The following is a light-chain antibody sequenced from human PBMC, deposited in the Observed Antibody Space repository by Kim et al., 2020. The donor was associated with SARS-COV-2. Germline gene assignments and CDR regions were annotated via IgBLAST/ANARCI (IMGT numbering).Light chain of an antibody. V-gene: IGLV3-19*01. CDR1: TLRTYY. J-gene: IGLJ2*01. CDR3: NSRDNSGNHLV. CDR2: GRN. Sequence: ALGQTVRITCPGDTLRTYYASWYQQKAGQAPVLVIYGRNNRPSGIPDRFSGSSSGNTASLTITGAQAEDEADYYCNSRDNSGNHLVFGGGTQLTVL.